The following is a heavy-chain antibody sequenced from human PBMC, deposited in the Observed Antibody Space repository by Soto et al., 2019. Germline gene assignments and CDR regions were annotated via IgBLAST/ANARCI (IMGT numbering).Heavy chain of an antibody. J-gene: IGHJ4*02. CDR3: ARTIPTRGNNY. Sequence: SPTLSLTCAVYGGSFSGYYWSWIRQPPGKGLEWIGEINHSGSTNYNPSLKSRVTISVDTSKNQFSLKLSSVTAADTAVYYCARTIPTRGNNYWGQGTLVTVSS. CDR1: GGSFSGYY. D-gene: IGHD5-12*01. CDR2: INHSGST. V-gene: IGHV4-34*01.